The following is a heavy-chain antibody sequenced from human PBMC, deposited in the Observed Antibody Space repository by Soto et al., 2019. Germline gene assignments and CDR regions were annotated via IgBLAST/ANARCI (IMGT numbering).Heavy chain of an antibody. D-gene: IGHD1-26*01. CDR3: AKDISEGGSYYATDGMDV. V-gene: IGHV3-43*01. Sequence: HPGGSLRLSCAASGFTFDDYTMHWVRQAPGKGLEWVSLISWNGGSTYYADSVKGRFTISRDNSKNSLYLQMNSLRAEDTALYYCAKDISEGGSYYATDGMDVWGQGTTVTVSS. CDR2: ISWNGGST. J-gene: IGHJ6*02. CDR1: GFTFDDYT.